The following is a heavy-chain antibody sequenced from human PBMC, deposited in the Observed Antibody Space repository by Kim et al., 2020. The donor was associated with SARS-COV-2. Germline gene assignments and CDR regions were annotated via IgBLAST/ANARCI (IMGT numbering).Heavy chain of an antibody. J-gene: IGHJ4*02. CDR2: ISSSSSYI. CDR1: GFTFSSYS. D-gene: IGHD2-2*01. V-gene: IGHV3-21*01. CDR3: ARVWYNIVVVPAAEYYFDY. Sequence: GGSLRLSCAASGFTFSSYSMNWVRQAPGKGLEWVSSISSSSSYIYYADSVKGRFTISRDNAKNSLYLQMNSLRAEDTTVYYCARVWYNIVVVPAAEYYFDYWGQGTLVTVSS.